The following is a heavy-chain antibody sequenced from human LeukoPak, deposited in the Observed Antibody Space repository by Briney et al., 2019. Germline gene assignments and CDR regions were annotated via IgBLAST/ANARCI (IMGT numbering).Heavy chain of an antibody. CDR3: ARSKPIRDHDFWSGYYTADY. CDR2: ICTDETTI. J-gene: IGHJ4*02. CDR1: GFTFINYC. D-gene: IGHD3-3*01. Sequence: PGGSLRLSCAASGFTFINYCMHWVRHPPGKGLVWVSQICTDETTIRSADSVKGRFTISRDNSKNTLYLQMNSLRAEDTAVYYCARSKPIRDHDFWSGYYTADYWGQGTLVTVSS. V-gene: IGHV3-74*01.